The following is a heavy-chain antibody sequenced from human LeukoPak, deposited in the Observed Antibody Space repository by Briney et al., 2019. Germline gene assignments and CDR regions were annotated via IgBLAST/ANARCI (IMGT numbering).Heavy chain of an antibody. J-gene: IGHJ4*02. CDR1: GFSFRDYY. CDR2: IGGSGTAV. CDR3: ARGSSDYYQIFNY. D-gene: IGHD2-21*02. Sequence: GGSLRLSCAASGFSFRDYYMTWIRQAPGKGLEWLGYIGGSGTAVYYADSVWGRFTISRDNAKNSLYLQMNSLRAEDSAVYYCARGSSDYYQIFNYWGQGTQVTVSS. V-gene: IGHV3-11*01.